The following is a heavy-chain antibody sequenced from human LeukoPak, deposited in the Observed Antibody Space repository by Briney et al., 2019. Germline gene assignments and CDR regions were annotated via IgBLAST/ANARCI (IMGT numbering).Heavy chain of an antibody. CDR2: IYYSGST. V-gene: IGHV4-39*01. D-gene: IGHD3-16*02. CDR3: ATLARYDYVWGSYHNYYFDY. CDR1: GGSISSSSYY. Sequence: SETLSLTCTVSGGSISSSSYYWGWIRQPPGKGPEWIGSIYYSGSTYYNPSLKSRVTISVDTSKNQFSLKLSSVTAADTAVYYCATLARYDYVWGSYHNYYFDYWGQGTLVTVSS. J-gene: IGHJ4*02.